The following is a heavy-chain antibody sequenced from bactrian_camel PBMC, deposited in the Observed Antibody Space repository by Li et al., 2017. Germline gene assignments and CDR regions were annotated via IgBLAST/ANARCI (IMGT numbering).Heavy chain of an antibody. D-gene: IGHD5*01. CDR2: IDSRGTT. J-gene: IGHJ4*01. Sequence: QVQLVESGGGSVQAGGSLRLSCAASGLTFGDSDMGWYRQAPGMEREGVAVIDSRGTTDYNDSVKGRFTISRDNSKNAVYLEMTNLKPEDTARYYCAATGMMMTIRGCLTQGTQVTVS. V-gene: IGHV3S55*01. CDR1: GLTFGDSD.